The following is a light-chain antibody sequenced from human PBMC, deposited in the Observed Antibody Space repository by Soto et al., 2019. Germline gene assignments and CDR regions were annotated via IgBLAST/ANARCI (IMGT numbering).Light chain of an antibody. CDR1: XXXVESNH. V-gene: IGLV1-47*01. J-gene: IGLJ2*01. CDR3: ASWDDSPSAHVV. Sequence: QSVLTQPXXXSXXPXXXXXIXXXXXXXXVESNHVSWYQQLPGTAPKLLIXXXVQRPSGVPERFXXFKSATSAALAIRDLRAEDEADYYCASWDDSPSAHVVXXGGTKLTVL. CDR2: XXV.